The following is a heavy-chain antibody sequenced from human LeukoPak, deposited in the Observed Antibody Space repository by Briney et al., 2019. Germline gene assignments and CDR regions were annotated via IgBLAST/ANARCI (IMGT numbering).Heavy chain of an antibody. CDR2: ISGTDDST. V-gene: IGHV3-23*01. D-gene: IGHD2-15*01. Sequence: GGSLRLSCAASGFTFSSYAMNWVRQAPGKGLEWVSTISGTDDSTYYADSVKGRFTISRDNSKNTLYLQMNSLRAEDTAVYFCANYYCSGGTCSHFDYWGQGSQVTVSS. J-gene: IGHJ4*02. CDR1: GFTFSSYA. CDR3: ANYYCSGGTCSHFDY.